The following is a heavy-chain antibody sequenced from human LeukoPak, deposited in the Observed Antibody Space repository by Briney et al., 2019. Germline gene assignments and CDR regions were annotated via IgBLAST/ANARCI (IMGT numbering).Heavy chain of an antibody. Sequence: GGSLRLSCAAPGFSLSSYRMRSVRQAPGKGLEWVANIGKDGTGNHYVDSVKGRFTISRDNAKNSLYLQMNSLRADDTAVYYCAIDLDFYATVYWGQGTLVTVSS. CDR3: AIDLDFYATVY. CDR2: IGKDGTGN. D-gene: IGHD2/OR15-2a*01. CDR1: GFSLSSYR. J-gene: IGHJ4*02. V-gene: IGHV3-7*01.